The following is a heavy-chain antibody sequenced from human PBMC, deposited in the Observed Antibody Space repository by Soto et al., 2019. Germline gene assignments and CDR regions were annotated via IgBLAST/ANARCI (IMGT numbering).Heavy chain of an antibody. Sequence: QVQLVQSGAEVKKPGASVKVSCKASGYTFTGYYMHWVRQAPGQGLEWMGWINPNSGGTNYAQKFQGRVTMTRDTSISTAYMELSRLRSDDTAVYYCARDIVVVPAAIPSETNYYYYGMDVWGQGTTVTVSS. CDR1: GYTFTGYY. CDR3: ARDIVVVPAAIPSETNYYYYGMDV. CDR2: INPNSGGT. D-gene: IGHD2-2*02. V-gene: IGHV1-2*02. J-gene: IGHJ6*02.